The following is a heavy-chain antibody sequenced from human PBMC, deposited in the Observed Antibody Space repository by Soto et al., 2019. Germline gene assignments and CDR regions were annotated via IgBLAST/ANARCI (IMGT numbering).Heavy chain of an antibody. Sequence: EVQLVESGGGLVQPGRSLRLSCAASGFTFDDYAMHWVRQAPGKGLEWVSGISWNSGSIGYADSVKGRFTISRDNAKNSLYLQMISLRAEDTALYYCAQGGGGYCSGGSCWFDYWGQGTLVTVSS. CDR3: AQGGGGYCSGGSCWFDY. J-gene: IGHJ4*02. CDR2: ISWNSGSI. V-gene: IGHV3-9*01. D-gene: IGHD2-15*01. CDR1: GFTFDDYA.